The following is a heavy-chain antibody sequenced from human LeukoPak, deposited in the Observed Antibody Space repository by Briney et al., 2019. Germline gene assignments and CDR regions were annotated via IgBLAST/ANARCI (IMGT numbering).Heavy chain of an antibody. CDR3: ARGGPKYYYGSGSYYL. CDR1: GFTFSSYW. CDR2: INSDGSST. D-gene: IGHD3-10*01. V-gene: IGHV3-74*01. J-gene: IGHJ4*02. Sequence: GGSLRLSCAASGFTFSSYWMHWVRHAPGKGLVWVSRINSDGSSTSYADSVKGRFTISRDNAKNTLYLQMNSLRAEDTAVYYCARGGPKYYYGSGSYYLWGQGTLVTVSS.